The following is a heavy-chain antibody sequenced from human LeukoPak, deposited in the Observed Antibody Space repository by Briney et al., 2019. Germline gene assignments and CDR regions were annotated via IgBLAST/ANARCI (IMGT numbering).Heavy chain of an antibody. V-gene: IGHV3-23*01. CDR3: AKEEWGATGTNGLFDY. D-gene: IGHD1-1*01. J-gene: IGHJ4*02. Sequence: GGSLRLSCAASGFTFSSYTMSWVRQAPGKGLEWVSAISGSGGSTYYADSVKGRFTISRDNSKNTMYVQMNSLRAEDTAVYYCAKEEWGATGTNGLFDYWGQGALVTVSS. CDR2: ISGSGGST. CDR1: GFTFSSYT.